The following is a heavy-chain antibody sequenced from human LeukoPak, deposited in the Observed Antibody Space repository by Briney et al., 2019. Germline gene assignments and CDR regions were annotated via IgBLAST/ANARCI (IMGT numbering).Heavy chain of an antibody. J-gene: IGHJ4*02. Sequence: SLRLSCAASGFSFADYAMQWVRQAPGKGLEWVSGIRWISGRIDYADSVKGRFTISRDNAKNSQYLQMNSLRAEDMALYYCAKDGDYYGSGSHFDYWGQGTLVTVSS. CDR2: IRWISGRI. D-gene: IGHD3-10*01. CDR1: GFSFADYA. V-gene: IGHV3-9*03. CDR3: AKDGDYYGSGSHFDY.